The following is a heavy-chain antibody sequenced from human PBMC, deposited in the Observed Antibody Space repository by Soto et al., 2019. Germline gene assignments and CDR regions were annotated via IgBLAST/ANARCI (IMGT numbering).Heavy chain of an antibody. CDR2: IYYTGGT. CDR3: ARGGSGWAEYFQH. Sequence: QVQLQESGPGLVEPSQTLSLTCTVSGGSIGSTDSYWSWIRRPPGKGLEWIGYIYYTGGTFYNPSLKSRLTISLETSSNQFSLTLTSVTARDTGIYYCARGGSGWAEYFQHWGQGTLVAVSS. CDR1: GGSIGSTDSY. V-gene: IGHV4-30-4*08. J-gene: IGHJ1*01. D-gene: IGHD6-25*01.